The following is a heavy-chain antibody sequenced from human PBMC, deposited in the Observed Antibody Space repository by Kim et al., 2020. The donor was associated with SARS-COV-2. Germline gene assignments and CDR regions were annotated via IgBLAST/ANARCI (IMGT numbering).Heavy chain of an antibody. Sequence: RASYTPDSPSFQGHATISADKSISTAYLQWSSLKASDTAIYYCARGSDYDYWGQGTLVTVSS. CDR2: RASYT. CDR3: ARGSDYDY. D-gene: IGHD4-17*01. J-gene: IGHJ4*02. V-gene: IGHV5-10-1*01.